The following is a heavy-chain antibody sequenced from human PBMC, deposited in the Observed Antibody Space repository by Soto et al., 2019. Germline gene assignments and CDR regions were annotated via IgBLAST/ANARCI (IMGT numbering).Heavy chain of an antibody. CDR1: GFTFSSYA. D-gene: IGHD3-10*01. V-gene: IGHV3-30-3*01. J-gene: IGHJ6*02. CDR3: ARDQLWFGEYAGMDV. Sequence: QVQLVESGGGVVQPGRSLRLSCAASGFTFSSYAMHWVRQATGKGLEWVAVISYDGSNKYYADSVKGRFTISRDNSKNTLYLQMNSLRAEDTAVYYCARDQLWFGEYAGMDVWGQGTTVTVSS. CDR2: ISYDGSNK.